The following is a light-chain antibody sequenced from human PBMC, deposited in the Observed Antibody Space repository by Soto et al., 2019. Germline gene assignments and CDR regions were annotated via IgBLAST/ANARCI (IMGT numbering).Light chain of an antibody. J-gene: IGKJ1*01. Sequence: DIQMTQSPSTLSASVGDRVIITCRASQSISNWLAWYQQKPGKAPNLLIYKASSLKSGVPSRFSGSGSGTEFTLTISCLQPDDFATYYCQQYDTYWTFGQGTKVEFK. V-gene: IGKV1-5*03. CDR2: KAS. CDR1: QSISNW. CDR3: QQYDTYWT.